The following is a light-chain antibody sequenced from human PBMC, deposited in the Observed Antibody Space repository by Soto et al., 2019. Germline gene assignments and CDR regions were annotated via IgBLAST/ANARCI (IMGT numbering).Light chain of an antibody. CDR1: SSDIGSYNL. J-gene: IGLJ3*02. CDR2: EFD. Sequence: QSALTQPASVSGSLGQSITISCTGTSSDIGSYNLVSWYQQHPGKAPKLVIYEFDKRPSGISNRFSGSKSGNTASLIISGLQAEDGADYYCCSAGTSGVFGGGTKVTVL. CDR3: CSAGTSGV. V-gene: IGLV2-23*02.